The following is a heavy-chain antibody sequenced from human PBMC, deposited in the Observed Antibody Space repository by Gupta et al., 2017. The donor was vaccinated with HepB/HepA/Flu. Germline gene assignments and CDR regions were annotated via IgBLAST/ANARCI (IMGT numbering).Heavy chain of an antibody. CDR1: GSSFSSVV. Sequence: QVQFVESGGGVVQPGRSLRLSCAASGSSFSSVVMHWVRQAPGKGLEWVARLSYDGKNQDYPDSVKGRFTISRDKSVNTLYLQMNSLRVDDTATYYCVASRYSSTWNYFDSWGQGTLVSVTS. J-gene: IGHJ4*02. V-gene: IGHV3-30*03. CDR2: LSYDGKNQ. CDR3: VASRYSSTWNYFDS. D-gene: IGHD6-13*01.